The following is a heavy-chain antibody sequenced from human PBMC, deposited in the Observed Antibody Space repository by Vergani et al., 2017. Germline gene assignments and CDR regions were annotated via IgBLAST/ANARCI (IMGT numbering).Heavy chain of an antibody. J-gene: IGHJ4*02. CDR2: IQFDGSNQ. CDR3: AKHFRGWGIDY. CDR1: GFTLSNYD. Sequence: QVQLVESGGGVVQRGGSLRISCATSGFTLSNYDMQWIRQGPGKGLEVVAFIQFDGSNQYYADSVKGRFTLSRDFSKNTLYLQMNSLRTDDTATYYCAKHFRGWGIDYWGQGTQVIVSS. V-gene: IGHV3-30*02. D-gene: IGHD3-16*01.